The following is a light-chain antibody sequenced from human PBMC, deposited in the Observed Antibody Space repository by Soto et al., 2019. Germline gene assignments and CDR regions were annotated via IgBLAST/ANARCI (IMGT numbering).Light chain of an antibody. Sequence: DVQMPRSRSPLSGSVGEGGTIACRASRIVSSWSAWYQQKPGKAPKLLIYKASSLKSGVPARFSVGGSGSEFTPINISRQRDEFALYNWQQYESFSAFGQGTKV. CDR3: QQYESFSA. CDR1: RIVSSW. V-gene: IGKV1-5*03. J-gene: IGKJ1*01. CDR2: KAS.